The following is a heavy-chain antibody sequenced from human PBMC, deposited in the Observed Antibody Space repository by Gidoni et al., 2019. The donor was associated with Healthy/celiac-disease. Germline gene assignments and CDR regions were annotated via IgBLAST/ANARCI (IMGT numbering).Heavy chain of an antibody. Sequence: QVQLPESGPGLVKPSETLSLTCSVPGGSISSYYWCWIRQPPGKGLEWIGYIYYSGSTNYNPSLKSRVTISVDTSKNQFSLKLSSVTAADTAVYYCARDRWEYYYDAWGQGTLVTVSS. V-gene: IGHV4-59*01. CDR3: ARDRWEYYYDA. CDR1: GGSISSYY. D-gene: IGHD1-26*01. CDR2: IYYSGST. J-gene: IGHJ4*02.